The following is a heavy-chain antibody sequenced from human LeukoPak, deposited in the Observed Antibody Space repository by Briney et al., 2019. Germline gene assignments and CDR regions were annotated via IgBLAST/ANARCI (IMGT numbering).Heavy chain of an antibody. Sequence: SSETLSLTCAVYGGSFSGYYWSWIRQPPGKGLEWIGEINHSGSTNYNPSLKSRVTISVDTSKNQFSLKLSSVTAADTAVYYCARELAVAGFFGYWGQGTLVTVSS. CDR3: ARELAVAGFFGY. CDR2: INHSGST. V-gene: IGHV4-34*01. CDR1: GGSFSGYY. D-gene: IGHD6-19*01. J-gene: IGHJ4*02.